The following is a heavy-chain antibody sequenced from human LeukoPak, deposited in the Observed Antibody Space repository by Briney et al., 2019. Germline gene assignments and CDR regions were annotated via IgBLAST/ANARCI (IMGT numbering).Heavy chain of an antibody. J-gene: IGHJ4*02. CDR3: AREKMAKIDY. V-gene: IGHV3-7*01. CDR1: GFTFSSYA. CDR2: IKQDGSEK. Sequence: GSLRLSCAASGFTFSSYAMSWVRQAPGKGLEWVANIKQDGSEKYYVDSVEGRFTISRDNAKNSLYLQMNSLRAEDTAVYYCAREKMAKIDYWGQGTLVTVSS.